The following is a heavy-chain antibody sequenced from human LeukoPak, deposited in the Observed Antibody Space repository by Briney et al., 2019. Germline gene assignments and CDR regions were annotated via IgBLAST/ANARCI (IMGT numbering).Heavy chain of an antibody. Sequence: PSETLSLTCTVSGGSISSYYWSWIRQPAGKGLEWIGRIYTSGSTNYNPSLKSRVTMSVDTSKNPFSLKLSSVTAADTAVYYCARSVIGRSGYWSLGYFDLWGRGTMVTVSS. J-gene: IGHJ2*01. CDR3: ARSVIGRSGYWSLGYFDL. V-gene: IGHV4-4*07. D-gene: IGHD3-22*01. CDR2: IYTSGST. CDR1: GGSISSYY.